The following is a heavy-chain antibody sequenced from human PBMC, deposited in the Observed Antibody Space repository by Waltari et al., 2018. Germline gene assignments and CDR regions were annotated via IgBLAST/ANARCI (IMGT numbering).Heavy chain of an antibody. Sequence: QLQLQESGPGLVKPSETLSITCTVSGGSITNSDYYWGWIRQPPGKGLEWIGAIYYAGNAYYNPSLMSRFTISVDTSKNQFSLNLSSVTAADTAVYYCARQGASSWFYVTFDYWGQGTLVPVSS. CDR1: GGSITNSDYY. CDR3: ARQGASSWFYVTFDY. V-gene: IGHV4-39*01. J-gene: IGHJ4*02. D-gene: IGHD6-13*01. CDR2: IYYAGNA.